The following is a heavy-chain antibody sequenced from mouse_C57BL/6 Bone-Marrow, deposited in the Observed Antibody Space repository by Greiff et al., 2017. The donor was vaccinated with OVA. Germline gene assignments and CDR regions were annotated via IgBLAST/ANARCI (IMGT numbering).Heavy chain of an antibody. D-gene: IGHD2-3*01. Sequence: VQLVESGPGLVAPSQSLSITCTVSGFSLTSYGVHWVRQPPGKGLEWLVVIWSDGSTTYNSALKSRLSISKDNSKSQVFLKMNSLHTDDTAMYYCARQGNDGYPHWYFDVWGTGTTVTVSS. J-gene: IGHJ1*03. V-gene: IGHV2-6-1*01. CDR2: IWSDGST. CDR1: GFSLTSYG. CDR3: ARQGNDGYPHWYFDV.